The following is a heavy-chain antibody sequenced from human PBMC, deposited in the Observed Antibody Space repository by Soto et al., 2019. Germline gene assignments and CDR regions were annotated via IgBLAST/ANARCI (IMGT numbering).Heavy chain of an antibody. CDR2: INHSGST. CDR1: GGSFSGYF. J-gene: IGHJ4*02. V-gene: IGHV4-34*01. CDR3: ARVDDY. Sequence: SETLSLTCAVYGGSFSGYFWSWIRQPPGKGLEWIGEINHSGSTNYNPSLKSRVTISVDTSKNQFSLKLSSVTAADTAVHHCARVDDYWGKGTLVTVSS.